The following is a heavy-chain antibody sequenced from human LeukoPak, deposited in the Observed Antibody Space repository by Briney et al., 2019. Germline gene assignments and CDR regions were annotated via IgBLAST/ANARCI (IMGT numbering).Heavy chain of an antibody. CDR2: TYYRSKWYN. CDR1: GDSVSSNSAA. CDR3: ARGENYYYDSSGYYDRGVNFDY. V-gene: IGHV6-1*01. Sequence: SQTLSLTCAISGDSVSSNSAAWNWIRQSPSRGLEWLGRTYYRSKWYNDYAVSVKSRITINPDTSKNQFSLQLNSVTPEDTAVYYCARGENYYYDSSGYYDRGVNFDYWGQGTLVTVSS. J-gene: IGHJ4*02. D-gene: IGHD3-22*01.